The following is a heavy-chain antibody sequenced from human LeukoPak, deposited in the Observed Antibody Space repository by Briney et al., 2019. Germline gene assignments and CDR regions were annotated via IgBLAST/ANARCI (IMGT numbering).Heavy chain of an antibody. CDR1: GFTFSSYA. Sequence: PGGSLRLSCAASGFTFSSYAMSWVRQAPGKGLEWVSAISGSGGSTYYADSVKGRFTISRDNSKNTLYLQMNSLRAEDTAVYYCAKDQAVLVVISLNAFDIWGQGTMVTVSS. CDR2: ISGSGGST. J-gene: IGHJ3*02. V-gene: IGHV3-23*01. D-gene: IGHD3-22*01. CDR3: AKDQAVLVVISLNAFDI.